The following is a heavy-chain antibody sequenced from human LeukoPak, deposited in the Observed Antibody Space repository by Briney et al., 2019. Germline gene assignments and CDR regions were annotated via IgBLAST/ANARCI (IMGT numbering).Heavy chain of an antibody. CDR2: IIPIFGTA. J-gene: IGHJ4*02. CDR3: VVYIVVVPAHSYYFDY. Sequence: ASVKVPCKASGGTFSSYAISWVRQAPGQGLEWMGGIIPIFGTANYAQKFQGRVTITADESTSTAYMELSSLRSEDTAVYYCVVYIVVVPAHSYYFDYWGQGTLVTVSS. D-gene: IGHD2-2*01. CDR1: GGTFSSYA. V-gene: IGHV1-69*13.